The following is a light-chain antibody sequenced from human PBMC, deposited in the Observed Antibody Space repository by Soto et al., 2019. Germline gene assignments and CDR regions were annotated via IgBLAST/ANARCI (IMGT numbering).Light chain of an antibody. CDR1: QSVGRN. CDR3: QQYGDWPPET. CDR2: GAS. Sequence: EIVLTQSPATLSLSPGERATLSCRASQSVGRNLAWYQQRPGQAPRILIYGASNRATGIPARFSGGGSGTEFTLTISSLQSEDFAVYYCQQYGDWPPETFGPGTKVEIK. V-gene: IGKV3-15*01. J-gene: IGKJ3*01.